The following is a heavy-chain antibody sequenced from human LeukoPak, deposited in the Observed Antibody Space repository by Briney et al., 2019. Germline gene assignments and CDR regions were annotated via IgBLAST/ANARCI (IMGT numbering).Heavy chain of an antibody. D-gene: IGHD3-22*01. CDR1: GDSSSSGSFA. Sequence: SETLSLTCGVSGDSSSSGSFAWSWIRQPPGKGLEWIGYIYRSGTTHYNPSLKSRVTISADGSKNQFSLRLSSMTAADTAVYYCARANYYYDSSGYYYNYYFDSWGQGALVTVSS. CDR2: IYRSGTT. J-gene: IGHJ4*02. CDR3: ARANYYYDSSGYYYNYYFDS. V-gene: IGHV4-30-2*01.